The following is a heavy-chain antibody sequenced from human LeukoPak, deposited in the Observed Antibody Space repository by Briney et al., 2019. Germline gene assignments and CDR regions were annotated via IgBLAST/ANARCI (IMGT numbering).Heavy chain of an antibody. Sequence: PGGSLRLSCAASGFTFDDYAMHWVRQAPGKGLEWVSGISWNSGSIGYADSVKGRFTISRDNAKNSLYLQMNSLRAEDTALYYCAKDEGAVAGPIDYWGQGTLVTVSS. CDR1: GFTFDDYA. J-gene: IGHJ4*02. V-gene: IGHV3-9*01. CDR2: ISWNSGSI. CDR3: AKDEGAVAGPIDY. D-gene: IGHD6-19*01.